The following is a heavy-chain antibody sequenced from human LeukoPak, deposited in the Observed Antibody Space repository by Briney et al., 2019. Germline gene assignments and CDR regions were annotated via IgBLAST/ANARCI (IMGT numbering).Heavy chain of an antibody. CDR2: TYPSGGT. Sequence: SETLSLTCNVSGGSVTSNSYYWGWIRQPPGKGLEWIGITYPSGGTYYNPSLESRVSISVDTSKRHLSLKMSSVTAADTAVYYCARTYYYDGSDYYSVYWGQGTLVTVSS. CDR3: ARTYYYDGSDYYSVY. V-gene: IGHV4-39*02. CDR1: GGSVTSNSYY. J-gene: IGHJ4*02. D-gene: IGHD3-22*01.